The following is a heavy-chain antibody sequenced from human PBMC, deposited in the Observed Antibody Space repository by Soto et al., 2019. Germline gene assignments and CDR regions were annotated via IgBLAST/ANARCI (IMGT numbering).Heavy chain of an antibody. Sequence: GGSLRLSCSASGLTFSSYAMHWVRQAPGKGLEYVSAISSNGGSTYYADSVKGRFTISRDNSKNTLYLQMSSLRAEDTAVYYCVKDGPLPQWLPPQPFDYWGQGTLVTVSS. J-gene: IGHJ4*02. CDR2: ISSNGGST. V-gene: IGHV3-64D*08. D-gene: IGHD6-19*01. CDR3: VKDGPLPQWLPPQPFDY. CDR1: GLTFSSYA.